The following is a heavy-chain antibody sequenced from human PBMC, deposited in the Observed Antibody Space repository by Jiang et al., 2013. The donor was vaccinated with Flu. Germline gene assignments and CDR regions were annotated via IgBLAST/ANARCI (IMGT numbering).Heavy chain of an antibody. CDR3: ARIKDDSSGPVSYYGMDV. CDR1: GFSLSTSGMC. CDR2: IDWDDDK. Sequence: KPTQTLTLTCTFSGFSLSTSGMCVSWIRQPPGKALEWLARIDWDDDKYYSTSLKTRLTISKDTSKNQVVLTMTNMDPVDTATYYCARIKDDSSGPVSYYGMDVWGQGTTVTVSS. J-gene: IGHJ6*02. D-gene: IGHD3-22*01. V-gene: IGHV2-70*11.